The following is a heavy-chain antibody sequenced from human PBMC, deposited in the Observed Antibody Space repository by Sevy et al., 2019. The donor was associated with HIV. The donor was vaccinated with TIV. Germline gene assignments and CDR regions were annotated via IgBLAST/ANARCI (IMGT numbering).Heavy chain of an antibody. CDR2: IYYSGST. CDR3: ARGHCSGGSCYPSAFDI. V-gene: IGHV4-59*01. Sequence: SETLSLTCTVSGGSISSYYWSWIRQPPGKGLEWIGYIYYSGSTNYNPSLKSRVTISVDTSKNQFSLKLSSVTAADTAVYYCARGHCSGGSCYPSAFDIWGQGTMVTVSS. J-gene: IGHJ3*02. D-gene: IGHD2-15*01. CDR1: GGSISSYY.